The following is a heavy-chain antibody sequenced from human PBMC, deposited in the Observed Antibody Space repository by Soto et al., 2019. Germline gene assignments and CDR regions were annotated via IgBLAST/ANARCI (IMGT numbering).Heavy chain of an antibody. D-gene: IGHD2-15*01. CDR2: INPGNGDT. CDR3: AAGGGGRRY. J-gene: IGHJ4*02. V-gene: IGHV1-3*05. CDR1: GYTFISYA. Sequence: QVQLVQSGAEEKKSGASVKVSCKASGYTFISYAMHWVRQAPGQSLEWMGWINPGNGDTKYSQTLQGRVTLTRDTSANTANMALTSLNSADTAVYYCAAGGGGRRYWAQGTLVTVSS.